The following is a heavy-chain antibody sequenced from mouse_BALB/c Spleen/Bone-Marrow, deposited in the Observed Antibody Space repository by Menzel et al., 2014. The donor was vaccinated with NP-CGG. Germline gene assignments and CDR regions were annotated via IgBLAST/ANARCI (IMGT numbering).Heavy chain of an antibody. V-gene: IGHV1S81*02. J-gene: IGHJ2*01. CDR2: INPSNGRT. CDR1: GYTFTSYW. CDR3: ARTYFDY. Sequence: VHLHQSGAELVKPGASVKLSCKASGYTFTSYWMHWVKQRPGQGLEWIGEINPSNGRTNYNEKFKSKATLTVDKSSSTAYMQLSSLTSEDSAVYYCARTYFDYWGQGTTLTVPS.